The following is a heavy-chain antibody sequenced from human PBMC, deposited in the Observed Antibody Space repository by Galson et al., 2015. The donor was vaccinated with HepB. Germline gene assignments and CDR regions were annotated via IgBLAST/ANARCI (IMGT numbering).Heavy chain of an antibody. J-gene: IGHJ4*02. CDR2: ISYDGSNK. V-gene: IGHV3-30*18. Sequence: SLRLSCAASGFTFSSYGMHWVRQAPGKGLEWVAVISYDGSNKYYADSVKGRFTISRDNSKNTLYLQMNSLRAEDTAVYYCAKDFLPQSYQPLHDYWGRGTLVTVSS. CDR3: AKDFLPQSYQPLHDY. CDR1: GFTFSSYG. D-gene: IGHD2-2*01.